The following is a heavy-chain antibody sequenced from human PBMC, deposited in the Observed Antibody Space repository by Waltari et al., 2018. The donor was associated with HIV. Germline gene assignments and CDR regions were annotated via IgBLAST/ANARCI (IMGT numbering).Heavy chain of an antibody. CDR1: GGSISSSSYY. CDR2: IYYSGST. V-gene: IGHV4-39*07. Sequence: QLLLQESGPGLVKPSETLSLTCTVSGGSISSSSYYWGWIRQPPGKGLEWIGNIYYSGSTYYNPSLKSRVTISVDTSKNQFSLKLSSVTAADTAVYYCARAVWELEPYYFDYWGQGTLVTVSS. CDR3: ARAVWELEPYYFDY. D-gene: IGHD1-1*01. J-gene: IGHJ4*02.